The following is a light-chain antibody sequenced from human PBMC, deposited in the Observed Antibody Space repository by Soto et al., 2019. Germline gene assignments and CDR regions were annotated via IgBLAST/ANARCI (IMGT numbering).Light chain of an antibody. Sequence: IQLTQSPSSLSASVGDGVTITCRASQGISSSLAWYQQKPGKAPGLLIYAASTLQSGVPSRFSGSGSGTDFTLTISSLQPEDFATYYCQQLNSYPFTVGQGTRLEIK. CDR1: QGISSS. V-gene: IGKV1-9*01. CDR3: QQLNSYPFT. CDR2: AAS. J-gene: IGKJ5*01.